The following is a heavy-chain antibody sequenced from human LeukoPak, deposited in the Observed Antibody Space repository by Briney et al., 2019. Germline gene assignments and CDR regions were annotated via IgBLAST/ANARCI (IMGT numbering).Heavy chain of an antibody. D-gene: IGHD5-12*01. Sequence: TSETLSLTCTVSGGSISSGDYYWSWIRQPPGKGLEWIGYIYYSGSTYYNPSLKSRVTISVDTSKNQFSLKLSSVTAADTAVYYCARHERGYSGYDWQWLAGGSYFDYWGQGTLVTVSS. V-gene: IGHV4-30-4*01. CDR1: GGSISSGDYY. CDR2: IYYSGST. CDR3: ARHERGYSGYDWQWLAGGSYFDY. J-gene: IGHJ4*02.